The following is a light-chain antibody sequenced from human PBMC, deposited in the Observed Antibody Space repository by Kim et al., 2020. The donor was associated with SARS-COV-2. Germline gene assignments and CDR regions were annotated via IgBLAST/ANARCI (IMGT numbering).Light chain of an antibody. Sequence: SSELTQDSAVSVALGQTVRITCQGDSLRSYYATWYQQKPGQAPILVTYGKNNWPSGIPDRFSGFSSGNTASLTITGPQARAEAAYYCNFWVSNVNVVLGG. CDR1: SLRSYY. CDR2: GKN. J-gene: IGLJ2*01. V-gene: IGLV3-19*01. CDR3: NFWVSNVNVV.